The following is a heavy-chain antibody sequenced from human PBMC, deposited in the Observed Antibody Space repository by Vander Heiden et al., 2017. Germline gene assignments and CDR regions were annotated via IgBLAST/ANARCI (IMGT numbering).Heavy chain of an antibody. Sequence: QVQLVQSGAEVKKPGSSVKVSCKASGGTFSSYAISWVRQAPGQGLEWMGGIIPIFGTANYAQKVQGRVTITADESTSTAYMELSSLRSEETAVYYCASPGYSSGFGAFDIWGQGTMVTVSS. V-gene: IGHV1-69*01. CDR1: GGTFSSYA. CDR3: ASPGYSSGFGAFDI. CDR2: IIPIFGTA. D-gene: IGHD6-19*01. J-gene: IGHJ3*02.